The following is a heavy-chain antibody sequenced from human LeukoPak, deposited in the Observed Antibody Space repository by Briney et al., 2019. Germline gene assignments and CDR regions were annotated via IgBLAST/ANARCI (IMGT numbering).Heavy chain of an antibody. CDR3: ARVVYCSGGSCFVTRSHYYYYYMDV. D-gene: IGHD2-15*01. Sequence: GRSLRLSCAASGFTFSSYAMHWVRQAPGKGLEWVAGISYDGSNKYYADSVKGRFTISRDNSKNTLYLQMNSLRAEDTAVYYCARVVYCSGGSCFVTRSHYYYYYMDVWGKGTTVTVSS. CDR2: ISYDGSNK. CDR1: GFTFSSYA. V-gene: IGHV3-30*04. J-gene: IGHJ6*03.